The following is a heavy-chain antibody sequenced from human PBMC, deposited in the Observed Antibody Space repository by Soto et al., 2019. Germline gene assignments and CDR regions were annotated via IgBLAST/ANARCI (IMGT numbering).Heavy chain of an antibody. D-gene: IGHD5-18*01. Sequence: GGSLRRSCAASGFTFSSYWMSWVRQAPGKGLEWVANIKQDGSEKYYVDSVKGRFTISRDNAKNSLYLQMNSLRAEDTAVYYCARADTPMVTTLFDYWGQGTLVTVSS. CDR3: ARADTPMVTTLFDY. CDR1: GFTFSSYW. V-gene: IGHV3-7*04. J-gene: IGHJ4*02. CDR2: IKQDGSEK.